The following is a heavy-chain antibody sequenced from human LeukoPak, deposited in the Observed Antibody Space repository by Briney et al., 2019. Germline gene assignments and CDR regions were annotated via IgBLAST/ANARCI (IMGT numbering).Heavy chain of an antibody. J-gene: IGHJ4*02. CDR1: GYIFTSYW. D-gene: IGHD3-10*01. Sequence: GESLKISCKGSGYIFTSYWIGWVRQMPGKGLEWMGIIYPGDSDTRYSPSFQGQVTISADKSISTAYLQWSSLKASDTAMYYCARRYYYGSGDRKNYFDYWGQGTLVTVSS. CDR3: ARRYYYGSGDRKNYFDY. V-gene: IGHV5-51*01. CDR2: IYPGDSDT.